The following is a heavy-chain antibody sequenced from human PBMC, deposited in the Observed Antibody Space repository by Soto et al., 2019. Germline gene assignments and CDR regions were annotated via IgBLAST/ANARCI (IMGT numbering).Heavy chain of an antibody. V-gene: IGHV5-10-1*01. J-gene: IGHJ6*02. CDR2: IDPSDSYT. D-gene: IGHD2-2*01. CDR1: GYSFTSYW. Sequence: GESLKISCKGSGYSFTSYWISWVRQMPGKGLEWMGRIDPSDSYTNYSPSFQGHVTISADKSISTAYLQWSSLKASDTAMYYCARRPGDQLRYSYYGMDVWGQGTTVTVSS. CDR3: ARRPGDQLRYSYYGMDV.